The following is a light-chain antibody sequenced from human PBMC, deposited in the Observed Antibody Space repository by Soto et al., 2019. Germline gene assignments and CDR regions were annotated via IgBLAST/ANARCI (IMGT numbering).Light chain of an antibody. CDR1: SSNIGAGYD. J-gene: IGLJ2*01. CDR2: GNT. V-gene: IGLV1-40*01. CDR3: LSFDSSLSVV. Sequence: QSVLTQPPSVSGAPGQRVTISCTGSSSNIGAGYDVHWYQQLPGRAPKLLIYGNTNRPSGVPDRFSGSKSGTSASLAITGRRAEDEADYYCLSFDSSLSVVFGGGTKLTVL.